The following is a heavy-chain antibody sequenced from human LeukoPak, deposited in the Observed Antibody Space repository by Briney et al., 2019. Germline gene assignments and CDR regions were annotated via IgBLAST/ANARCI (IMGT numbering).Heavy chain of an antibody. D-gene: IGHD3-10*01. J-gene: IGHJ4*02. CDR1: GGSFSGYY. CDR2: INHSGST. V-gene: IGHV4-34*01. CDR3: ARVYIMVRGVTLYYFDY. Sequence: SETLSLTCAVYGGSFSGYYWSWIRQPPGKGLEWIGEINHSGSTNYNPSLKSRVTISVATSKNQFSLKLSSVTAADTAVYYCARVYIMVRGVTLYYFDYWGQGTLVTVSS.